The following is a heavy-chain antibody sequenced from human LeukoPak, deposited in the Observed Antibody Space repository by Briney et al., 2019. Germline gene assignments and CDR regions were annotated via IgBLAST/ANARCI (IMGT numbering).Heavy chain of an antibody. J-gene: IGHJ4*02. V-gene: IGHV4-59*01. CDR1: GGSISSYY. D-gene: IGHD6-6*01. CDR3: ARYISSSQFSFDY. CDR2: IYYSGNT. Sequence: PSETLSLTCTVSGGSISSYYWSWIRQPPGKGLEWIGYIYYSGNTDYNPSLKSRVTISVDTSKNQFSLKLSSVTAADRAVYYCARYISSSQFSFDYWGQGTLVTVSS.